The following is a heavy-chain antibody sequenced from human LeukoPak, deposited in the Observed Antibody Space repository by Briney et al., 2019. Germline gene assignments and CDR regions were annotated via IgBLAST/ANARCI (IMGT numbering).Heavy chain of an antibody. CDR1: GFTFDDYA. CDR2: ISWDGSHT. J-gene: IGHJ4*02. Sequence: GESLTLSCAASGFTFDDYAMHWVRQAPGKVLEWVSLISWDGSHTYYTDSVKGRFTISRDNSENSLYLQMNSLRDEDTALYYCTKVKWAVDCTPTSCLYFDYWGQGTLVTVSS. CDR3: TKVKWAVDCTPTSCLYFDY. V-gene: IGHV3-43D*03. D-gene: IGHD2-2*01.